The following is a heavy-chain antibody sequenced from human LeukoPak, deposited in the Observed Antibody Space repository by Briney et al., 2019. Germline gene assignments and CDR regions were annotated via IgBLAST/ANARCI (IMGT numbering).Heavy chain of an antibody. CDR1: GFTVRSYW. V-gene: IGHV3-21*01. D-gene: IGHD5-12*01. CDR2: ISSSSSYI. Sequence: GGSLRLSCAASGFTVRSYWMSWVRQTPGKGLEWVSSISSSSSYIYYADSVKGRFTISRDNAKNSLYLQMNSLRAEDTAVYYCARGSTDYDYWGQGTLVTVSS. CDR3: ARGSTDYDY. J-gene: IGHJ4*02.